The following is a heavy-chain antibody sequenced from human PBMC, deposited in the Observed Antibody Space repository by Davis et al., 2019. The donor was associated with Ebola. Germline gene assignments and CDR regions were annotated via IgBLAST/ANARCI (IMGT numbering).Heavy chain of an antibody. V-gene: IGHV3-9*01. Sequence: SLKISCAASGFTFDDYAMHWVRQAPGKGLEWVSGISWNSGSIGYADSVKGRFTISRDNAKNSLYLQMNSLRAEDTALYYCAKSAAIVVVPAATENYFDYWGQGTLVTVSS. CDR3: AKSAAIVVVPAATENYFDY. D-gene: IGHD2-2*01. CDR1: GFTFDDYA. CDR2: ISWNSGSI. J-gene: IGHJ4*02.